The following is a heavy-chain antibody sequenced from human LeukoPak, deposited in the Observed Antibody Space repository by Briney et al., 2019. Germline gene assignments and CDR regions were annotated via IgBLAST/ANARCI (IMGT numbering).Heavy chain of an antibody. V-gene: IGHV3-66*01. CDR2: IYSGGST. CDR3: ARWQRLGGNRFDY. CDR1: GFTVSSNY. J-gene: IGHJ4*02. Sequence: GGSLRLSCAASGFTVSSNYMSWVRQAPGKGLEWVSVIYSGGSTYYADSVKGRFTISRDNSKNTLYLQMNSLRAEDTAVYYCARWQRLGGNRFDYWGQGTLVTVSS. D-gene: IGHD6-25*01.